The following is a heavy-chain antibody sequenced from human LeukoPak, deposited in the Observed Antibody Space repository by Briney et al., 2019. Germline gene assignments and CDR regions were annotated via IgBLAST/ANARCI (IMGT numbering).Heavy chain of an antibody. J-gene: IGHJ4*02. CDR1: GGTFSSYA. V-gene: IGHV1-69*04. Sequence: SVKVSCKASGGTFSSYAISWVRQAPRQGLEWMGRIIPILGIANYAQKFQGRVTITADKSTSTAYMELSSLRSEDTAVYYCASLREKWEPKNYFDYWGQGTLVTVSS. D-gene: IGHD1-26*01. CDR3: ASLREKWEPKNYFDY. CDR2: IIPILGIA.